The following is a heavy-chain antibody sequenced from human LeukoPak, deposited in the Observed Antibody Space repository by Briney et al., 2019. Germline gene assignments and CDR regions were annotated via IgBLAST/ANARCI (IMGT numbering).Heavy chain of an antibody. CDR1: GYTFTGYY. Sequence: GASVKVSCKASGYTFTGYYLHWVRQGPGQGLQWMGYLNPKTGDTKYTQKLQGRVTMTRDTSISTAYMELSGLTFDDTAVYYCAREGLYSSSSDFDYWGQGTLVTVSS. V-gene: IGHV1-2*02. D-gene: IGHD6-13*01. CDR3: AREGLYSSSSDFDY. CDR2: LNPKTGDT. J-gene: IGHJ4*02.